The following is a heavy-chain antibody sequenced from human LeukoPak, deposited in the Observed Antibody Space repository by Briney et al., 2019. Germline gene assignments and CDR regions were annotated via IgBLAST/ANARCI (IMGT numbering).Heavy chain of an antibody. CDR2: ISSSGSTI. D-gene: IGHD2-2*01. CDR3: ARAPWKFQLLLSYFDY. Sequence: GGTLRLSCAASGFTFSSYGMSWVRQAPGKGLEWVSYISSSGSTIYYADSVKGRFTVSRDNAKNSLYLQMNSLRAEDTAVYYYARAPWKFQLLLSYFDYWGQGTLVTVSS. J-gene: IGHJ4*02. V-gene: IGHV3-48*04. CDR1: GFTFSSYG.